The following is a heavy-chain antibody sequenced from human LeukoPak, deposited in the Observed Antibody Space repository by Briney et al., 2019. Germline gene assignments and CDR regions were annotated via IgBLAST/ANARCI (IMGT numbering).Heavy chain of an antibody. CDR2: INPNSGGT. V-gene: IGHV1-2*02. J-gene: IGHJ3*02. CDR1: GYTFTSYG. CDR3: ARDNRAFDI. Sequence: ASVKVSCKASGYTFTSYGISWVRQAPGQGLEWMGWINPNSGGTNYAQKFQGRVTMTRDTSISTAYMELSRLRSDDTAVYYCARDNRAFDIWGQGTMVTVSS.